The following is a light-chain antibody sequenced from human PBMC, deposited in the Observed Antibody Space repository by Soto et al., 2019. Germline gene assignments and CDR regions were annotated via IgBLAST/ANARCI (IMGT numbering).Light chain of an antibody. CDR3: QSYDSSLSDVV. CDR2: VNN. V-gene: IGLV2-14*03. Sequence: QSVLTQPASVSASHGQSITISCTGSSRDVGAYDHVSWFQHHPGIAPKLIIYVNNHRPSGVPDRFSGSKSGTSASLAITGLQAEDEADYYCQSYDSSLSDVVFGGGTKLTVL. CDR1: SRDVGAYDH. J-gene: IGLJ2*01.